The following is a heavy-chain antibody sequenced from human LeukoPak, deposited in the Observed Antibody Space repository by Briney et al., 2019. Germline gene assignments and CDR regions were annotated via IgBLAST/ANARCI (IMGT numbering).Heavy chain of an antibody. Sequence: PETLSLTCTVSGGSISTYYWTWIRQPLGKGLDWIGYIYYSGSTNYNPSLKSRVTISVDTSKNQFSLDLSSVTAADTAVYYCARGDYDSSGYSYYFDYWGQGTLVTVSS. J-gene: IGHJ4*02. D-gene: IGHD3-22*01. CDR1: GGSISTYY. CDR2: IYYSGST. V-gene: IGHV4-59*01. CDR3: ARGDYDSSGYSYYFDY.